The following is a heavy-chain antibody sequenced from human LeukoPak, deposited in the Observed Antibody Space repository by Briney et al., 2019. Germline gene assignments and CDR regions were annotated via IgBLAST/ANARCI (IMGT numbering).Heavy chain of an antibody. CDR3: AKVLSRQYGSGSYPFDY. Sequence: GGSLRLSCTASGLILSNYGMHWVRQAPGKGLEWVAFIKFDGSEPKYADSVKGRFSISRDNSKNTLYLQMNSLGVEDTAVYYCAKVLSRQYGSGSYPFDYWGQGTLVTVSS. CDR2: IKFDGSEP. V-gene: IGHV3-30*02. D-gene: IGHD3-10*01. J-gene: IGHJ4*02. CDR1: GLILSNYG.